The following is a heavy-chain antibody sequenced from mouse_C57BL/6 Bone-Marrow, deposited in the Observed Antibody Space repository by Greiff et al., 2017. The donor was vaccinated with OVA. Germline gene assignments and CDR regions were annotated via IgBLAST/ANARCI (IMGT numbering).Heavy chain of an antibody. D-gene: IGHD2-2*01. CDR3: APWWLRSRYYFDY. V-gene: IGHV1-81*01. CDR2: IYPRSGNT. CDR1: GYTFTSSG. Sequence: QVQLQQSGAELARPGASVKLSCKASGYTFTSSGISWVKQRTGQGLEWIGEIYPRSGNTYYNEKFKGKATLTADKSSSTAYMELRSLTSEDSAVYFCAPWWLRSRYYFDYWGQGTTLTVSS. J-gene: IGHJ2*01.